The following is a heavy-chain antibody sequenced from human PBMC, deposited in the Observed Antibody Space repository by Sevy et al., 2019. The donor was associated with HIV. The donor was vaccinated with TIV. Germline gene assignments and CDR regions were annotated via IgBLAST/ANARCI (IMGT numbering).Heavy chain of an antibody. CDR3: SREGSEGTVAQLHAFDF. CDR1: GFTFGDYA. Sequence: GGSLRLSCTASGFTFGDYAMSWFRQAPGKGLEWVGFIRSKTYGGTTEYAASVKGRFTISRDDSKRIAYLQMNSLKTEDTAVYYCSREGSEGTVAQLHAFDFWGHGTMVTVSS. V-gene: IGHV3-49*03. CDR2: IRSKTYGGTT. D-gene: IGHD6-19*01. J-gene: IGHJ3*01.